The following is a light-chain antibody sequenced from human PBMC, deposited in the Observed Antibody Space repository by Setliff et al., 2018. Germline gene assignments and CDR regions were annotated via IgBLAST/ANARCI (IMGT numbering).Light chain of an antibody. CDR2: RSN. V-gene: IGLV1-47*01. Sequence: QSVLTQTPSTSGTPGQRVTISCSGSGYNIGVNYVSWFRQVPGTAPKILIFRSNQRPSGIPERFSGSKSGTSASLAISGLRFEDEADYYCASWDDNLKTYVFGPGTKVTV. CDR3: ASWDDNLKTYV. CDR1: GYNIGVNY. J-gene: IGLJ1*01.